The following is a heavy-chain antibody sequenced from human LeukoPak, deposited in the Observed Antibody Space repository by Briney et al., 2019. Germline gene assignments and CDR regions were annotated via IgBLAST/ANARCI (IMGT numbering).Heavy chain of an antibody. Sequence: GGSLRLSCAASGFTFSSYAMSWVRQAPGKGLEWGSAISGSGGSTYYADSVKGRFTISRDNSKNTLYLQMNSLRAEDTAVYYCAKIGILMVYAEFDYWGQGTLVTVSS. V-gene: IGHV3-23*01. J-gene: IGHJ4*02. CDR2: ISGSGGST. D-gene: IGHD2-8*01. CDR3: AKIGILMVYAEFDY. CDR1: GFTFSSYA.